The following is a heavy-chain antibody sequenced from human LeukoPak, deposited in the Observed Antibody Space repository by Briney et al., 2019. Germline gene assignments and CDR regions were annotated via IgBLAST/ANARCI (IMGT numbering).Heavy chain of an antibody. D-gene: IGHD3-10*01. J-gene: IGHJ4*02. CDR2: IKSDGTST. Sequence: PGGSLRLSCAASGFTFSSSWMTWVRQAPGKGLVWVSRIKSDGTSTSYADSVKGRFTISRDNSKNTLYLQMNTLRPEDTAVYSCARATPRDYFDNWGQGTLVTVSS. CDR3: ARATPRDYFDN. V-gene: IGHV3-74*01. CDR1: GFTFSSSW.